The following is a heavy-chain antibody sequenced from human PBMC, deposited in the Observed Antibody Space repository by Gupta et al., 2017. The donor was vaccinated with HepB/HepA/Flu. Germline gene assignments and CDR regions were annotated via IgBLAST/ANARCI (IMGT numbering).Heavy chain of an antibody. D-gene: IGHD3-22*01. CDR1: GFTFSSYG. J-gene: IGHJ4*02. CDR3: AKSEYDSSGYYFRY. Sequence: QVQLVESGGGVVQPGRSLRLSCAASGFTFSSYGMHWVRQAPGKGLEWVAVISYDGSNKYYADSVKGRFTISRDNSKNTLYLQMNSLRAEDTAVYYCAKSEYDSSGYYFRYWGQGTLVTVSS. V-gene: IGHV3-30*18. CDR2: ISYDGSNK.